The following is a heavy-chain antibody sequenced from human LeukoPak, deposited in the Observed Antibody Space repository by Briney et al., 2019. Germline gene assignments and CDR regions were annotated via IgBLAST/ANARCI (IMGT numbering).Heavy chain of an antibody. CDR2: INHSGST. V-gene: IGHV4-34*01. Sequence: SETLSLTCAVYGGSFSGYYWSWIRQPLGKRLEWIGEINHSGSTNYNPSLKSRVTISVDTSKNQFSLKLSSVTAADTAVYYCARGNSNYCYMDVWGKGTTVTVSS. D-gene: IGHD4-11*01. J-gene: IGHJ6*03. CDR1: GGSFSGYY. CDR3: ARGNSNYCYMDV.